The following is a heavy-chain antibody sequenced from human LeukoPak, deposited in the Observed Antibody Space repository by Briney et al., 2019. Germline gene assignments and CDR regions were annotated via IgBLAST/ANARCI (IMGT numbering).Heavy chain of an antibody. J-gene: IGHJ4*02. Sequence: ASVKVSCKASGYTFTSYYMHWVRQAPGQGLEWMGIINPSGGSTSYAQKFQGRVTMTRDTSTSTVYMELSSLRSEDTAVYYCARGGILWFGELLEINDYWGQGTLVTVSP. D-gene: IGHD3-10*01. CDR1: GYTFTSYY. CDR2: INPSGGST. V-gene: IGHV1-46*01. CDR3: ARGGILWFGELLEINDY.